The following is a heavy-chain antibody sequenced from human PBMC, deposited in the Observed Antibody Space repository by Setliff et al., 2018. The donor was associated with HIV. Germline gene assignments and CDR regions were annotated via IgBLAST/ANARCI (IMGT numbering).Heavy chain of an antibody. Sequence: SETLSLTCTVSDSAMDSYYWSWARQSPGRGLEYIGYIYWTGKTDYNPALKSPVTLSLDTSGNQFSLKLNSVTGADTAVYYCAKISPRGYSDITTGRLTDPFDVWGPGTMVTISS. CDR2: IYWTGKT. D-gene: IGHD3-9*01. CDR3: AKISPRGYSDITTGRLTDPFDV. V-gene: IGHV4-59*12. CDR1: DSAMDSYY. J-gene: IGHJ3*01.